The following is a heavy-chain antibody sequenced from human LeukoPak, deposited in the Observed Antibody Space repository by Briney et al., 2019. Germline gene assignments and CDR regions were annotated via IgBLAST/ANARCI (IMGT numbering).Heavy chain of an antibody. CDR2: INHSGST. Sequence: SETLSLTCAVYGGSFSGYYWSWIRQPPGKELEWIGEINHSGSTNYNPSLKSRVTISVDTSKNQFSLKLSSVTAADTAVYYCARQLVATLAAFDYWGQGTLVTVSS. CDR1: GGSFSGYY. CDR3: ARQLVATLAAFDY. V-gene: IGHV4-34*01. J-gene: IGHJ4*02. D-gene: IGHD5-12*01.